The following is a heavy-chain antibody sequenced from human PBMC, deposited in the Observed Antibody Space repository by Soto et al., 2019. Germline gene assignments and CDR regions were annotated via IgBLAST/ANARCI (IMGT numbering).Heavy chain of an antibody. J-gene: IGHJ4*02. CDR3: ARVGPGAGIARFYFDY. CDR1: GFTVSSNY. CDR2: IYSGGST. V-gene: IGHV3-66*01. D-gene: IGHD6-19*01. Sequence: GGSLRLSCAASGFTVSSNYMSWVRQAPGKGLEWVSVIYSGGSTYYADSVKGRFTISRDNSKNRLYLQMNGLRAEETAVYYCARVGPGAGIARFYFDYWGQGTLVTVSS.